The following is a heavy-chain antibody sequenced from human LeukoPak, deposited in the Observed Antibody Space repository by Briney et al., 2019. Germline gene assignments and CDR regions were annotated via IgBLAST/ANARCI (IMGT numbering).Heavy chain of an antibody. CDR2: IYPRDGST. Sequence: ASVNVSCKASGYSFTSNYIHWVRQAPGQGLEWMGMIYPRDGSTSYAQKFQGRVTVTRDASTSTVHMELSGLRSEDTAVYYCARDQEAFDYWGQGTLVTVSS. CDR3: ARDQEAFDY. CDR1: GYSFTSNY. V-gene: IGHV1-46*01. J-gene: IGHJ4*02.